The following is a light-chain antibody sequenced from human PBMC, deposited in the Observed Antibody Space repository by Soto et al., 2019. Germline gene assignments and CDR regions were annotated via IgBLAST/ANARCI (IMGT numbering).Light chain of an antibody. Sequence: EMVMTQSPVTLSVSPGERVTLSCRASESVHSNLAWYQQKPGQGPSLLIYYASTRVTGVPGRFSGSGSGTEFTLTISSLQSEDFGVYYCQHYSNWPPTFGPGTKVEIK. V-gene: IGKV3-15*01. CDR2: YAS. CDR1: ESVHSN. CDR3: QHYSNWPPT. J-gene: IGKJ3*01.